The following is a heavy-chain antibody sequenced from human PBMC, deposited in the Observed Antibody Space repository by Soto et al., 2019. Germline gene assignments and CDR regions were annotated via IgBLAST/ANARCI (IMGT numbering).Heavy chain of an antibody. V-gene: IGHV3-33*01. D-gene: IGHD3-10*01. J-gene: IGHJ6*03. CDR2: IWYDGSNK. CDR1: GFTFSSYG. CDR3: AGGPTSRVNRGYYYYYMDV. Sequence: GGSLRLSCAASGFTFSSYGMHWVRQAPGKGLEWVAVIWYDGSNKYYADSVKGRFTISRDNSKNTLYLQMNSLRAEDTAVYYCAGGPTSRVNRGYYYYYMDVWGKGTTVTVSS.